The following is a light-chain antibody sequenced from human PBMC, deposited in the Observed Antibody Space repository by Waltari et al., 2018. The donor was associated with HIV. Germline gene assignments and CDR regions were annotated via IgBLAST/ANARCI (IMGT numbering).Light chain of an antibody. J-gene: IGLJ3*02. CDR1: SLRSYY. V-gene: IGLV3-19*01. Sequence: SSELTQDPAVSVALGQTVRITCQGDSLRSYYASWYQQKPGQAPVLVIYGKNNRPSGIPDRFSGSSSGNTASLTITGAQAEDEADYYCNSRTAVVTLWVFGGRTKLTVL. CDR2: GKN. CDR3: NSRTAVVTLWV.